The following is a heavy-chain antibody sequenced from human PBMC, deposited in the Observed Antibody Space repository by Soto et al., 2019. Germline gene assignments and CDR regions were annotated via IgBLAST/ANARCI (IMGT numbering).Heavy chain of an antibody. CDR1: GGSVNGYY. J-gene: IGHJ5*02. CDR2: INHTGGT. CDR3: ATRITVFGLLIPPFDP. Sequence: SETLSLTWAVYGGSVNGYYWSWIRQPPGKGLEWIGEINHTGGTHYNPSLKSRVTMSVDTSKNQFSLRLSSVTAADTAIYYCATRITVFGLLIPPFDPWGQGTQVTVSS. V-gene: IGHV4-34*01. D-gene: IGHD3-3*01.